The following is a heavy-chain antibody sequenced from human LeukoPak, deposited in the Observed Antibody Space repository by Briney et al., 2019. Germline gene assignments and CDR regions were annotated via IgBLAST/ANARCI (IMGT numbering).Heavy chain of an antibody. CDR2: INHSGST. J-gene: IGHJ4*02. CDR3: AREGIVGAL. D-gene: IGHD1-26*01. V-gene: IGHV4-34*01. Sequence: SETLSLTCAVYGGSFSGYYWSWIRQLPGKGLEWIGEINHSGSTNYNPSLKSRVTISVDTPKNQFSLKLSSVTAADTAVYYCAREGIVGALWGQGTLVTVSS. CDR1: GGSFSGYY.